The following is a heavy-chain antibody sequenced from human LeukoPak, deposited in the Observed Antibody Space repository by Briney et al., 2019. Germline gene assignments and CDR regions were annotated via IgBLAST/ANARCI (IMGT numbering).Heavy chain of an antibody. CDR2: LYHSGNT. D-gene: IGHD5-24*01. J-gene: IGHJ5*01. CDR1: GGSISSHY. CDR3: ATGRDGFRRSWFGS. Sequence: SETLSLTCTVSGGSISSHYWSWIRQPPGRGLEWLGYLYHSGNTVYNPSLRSRLSISGETSKNQFYLNVSSVTAADTAVYYCATGRDGFRRSWFGSWGQGALVTVSS. V-gene: IGHV4-59*08.